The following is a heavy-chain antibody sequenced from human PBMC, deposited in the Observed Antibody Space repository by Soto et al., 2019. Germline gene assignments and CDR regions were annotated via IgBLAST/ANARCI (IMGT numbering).Heavy chain of an antibody. Sequence: ASVKVSCKASGGTFSSYAISWVRQAPGQGLEWMGGIIPIFGTANYAQKFQGRVTITADESTSTAYMELSSLRSEDTAVYYCARGFDYGGNPRFDYWGQGTLVTVSS. CDR2: IIPIFGTA. J-gene: IGHJ4*02. CDR3: ARGFDYGGNPRFDY. D-gene: IGHD4-17*01. V-gene: IGHV1-69*13. CDR1: GGTFSSYA.